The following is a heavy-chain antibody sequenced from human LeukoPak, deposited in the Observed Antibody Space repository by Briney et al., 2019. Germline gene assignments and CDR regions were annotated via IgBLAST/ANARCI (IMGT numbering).Heavy chain of an antibody. V-gene: IGHV1-18*01. CDR1: GYTFTSYG. CDR3: ARDLRGGIFLEWLPNFDY. CDR2: ISAYNGNT. Sequence: ASVKVSCKASGYTFTSYGISWVRQAPGQGLEWMGWISAYNGNTNYAQKLQGRVTMTIDTSTSTAYMELRSLRSDDTAVYYCARDLRGGIFLEWLPNFDYWGQGTLVTVSS. J-gene: IGHJ4*02. D-gene: IGHD3-3*01.